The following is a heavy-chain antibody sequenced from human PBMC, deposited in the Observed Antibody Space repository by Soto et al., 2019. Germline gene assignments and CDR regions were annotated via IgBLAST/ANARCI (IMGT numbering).Heavy chain of an antibody. CDR2: ISYDGSNK. J-gene: IGHJ4*02. D-gene: IGHD5-18*01. CDR1: AFTFSRHG. V-gene: IGHV3-30*18. Sequence: GGSLRLSCAASAFTFSRHGMHWVRQAPGKGLEWVAVISYDGSNKYYADSVKGRFTTSRDNSKNTLYLQMNSLRAEDTAVYYCAKDHIGGYNYVGPLGYWGQGTLVTVSS. CDR3: AKDHIGGYNYVGPLGY.